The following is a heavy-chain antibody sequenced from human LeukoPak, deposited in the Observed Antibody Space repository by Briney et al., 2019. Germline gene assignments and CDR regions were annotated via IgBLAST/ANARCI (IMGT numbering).Heavy chain of an antibody. CDR2: IYHSGST. Sequence: PSGTLSLTCAVSGGSISSSNWWSWVRQPPGKGLEWIGEIYHSGSTNYNPSLKSRVTISVDKTKNQFSLKLSSVTAADTAVYYCARGTEGDGYNLGYWGQGTLVTVSS. J-gene: IGHJ4*02. CDR1: GGSISSSNW. V-gene: IGHV4-4*02. CDR3: ARGTEGDGYNLGY. D-gene: IGHD5-24*01.